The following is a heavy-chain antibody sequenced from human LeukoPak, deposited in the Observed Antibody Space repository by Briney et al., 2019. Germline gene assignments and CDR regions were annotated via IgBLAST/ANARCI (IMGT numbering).Heavy chain of an antibody. Sequence: SETLSLTCTVSGASISSNNYYWGWIRQPPGKGLEWIGSIYYSGTTYYNPSLKSRVTISVDTSKNQFSLKLNSVTAADTAVYYCAKKDYYYMDVWGKGTTVTVSS. CDR3: AKKDYYYMDV. CDR2: IYYSGTT. CDR1: GASISSNNYY. V-gene: IGHV4-39*07. J-gene: IGHJ6*03.